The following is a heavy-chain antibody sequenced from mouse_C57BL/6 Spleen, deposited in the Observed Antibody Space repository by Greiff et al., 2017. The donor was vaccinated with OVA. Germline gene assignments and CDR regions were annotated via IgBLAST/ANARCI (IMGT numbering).Heavy chain of an antibody. J-gene: IGHJ2*01. V-gene: IGHV1-81*01. Sequence: QVQLKESGAELARPGASVKLSCKASGYTFTSYGISWVKQRTGQGLEWIGEIYPRSGNTYYNQKFKGKATLTVDQSSSTAYMQLNSLTSEDSAVYYCATTESDYWGQGTTLTVSS. CDR1: GYTFTSYG. CDR2: IYPRSGNT. CDR3: ATTESDY.